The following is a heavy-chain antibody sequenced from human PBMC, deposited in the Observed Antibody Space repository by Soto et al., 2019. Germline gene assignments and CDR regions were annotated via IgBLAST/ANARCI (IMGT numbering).Heavy chain of an antibody. D-gene: IGHD2-21*02. V-gene: IGHV3-23*01. CDR3: AKLRLQPRGYYYYYIGV. CDR1: GFSFSNSA. Sequence: EVQLLESGGGLGQPGGSLRLSCVASGFSFSNSAMSWVRQAPGRGLEWVSTLGGSVHTTYYADSVKGRFTISRDNSKNALSPQMNSLRAEDTAIYNCAKLRLQPRGYYYYYIGVWGTGTTVTFSS. J-gene: IGHJ6*03. CDR2: LGGSVHTT.